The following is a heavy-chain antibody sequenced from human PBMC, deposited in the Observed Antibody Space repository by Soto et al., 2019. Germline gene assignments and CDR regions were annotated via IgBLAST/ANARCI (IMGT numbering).Heavy chain of an antibody. V-gene: IGHV1-18*01. CDR3: ARDCSGGSCYSDPFPRWFDP. Sequence: GASVKVSCKASGYTFTSYGISWVRQAPGQGLEWMGWISAYNGNTNYAQKLQGRATMTTDTSTNTAYMELRSLRSDDTAVYYRARDCSGGSCYSDPFPRWFDPWGQGTLVTVSS. D-gene: IGHD2-15*01. J-gene: IGHJ5*02. CDR2: ISAYNGNT. CDR1: GYTFTSYG.